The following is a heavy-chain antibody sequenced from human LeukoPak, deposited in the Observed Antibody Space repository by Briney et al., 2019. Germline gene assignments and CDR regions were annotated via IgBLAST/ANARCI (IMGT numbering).Heavy chain of an antibody. J-gene: IGHJ6*02. CDR3: ATDSSSGGNYYGMDV. Sequence: ASVKVSCKVSGYTLTELSMHWVRQAPGKGLDGMGGFDPEDGETIYAQKFQGRVTMTEDTSTDTVYMELSSLRSEDTAAYYCATDSSSGGNYYGMDVWGQGTTVTVSS. D-gene: IGHD6-6*01. V-gene: IGHV1-24*01. CDR2: FDPEDGET. CDR1: GYTLTELS.